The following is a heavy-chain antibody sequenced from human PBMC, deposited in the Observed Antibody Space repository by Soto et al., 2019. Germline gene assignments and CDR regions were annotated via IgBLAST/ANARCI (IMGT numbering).Heavy chain of an antibody. J-gene: IGHJ2*01. Sequence: EVQLVESRGGLVQPGGSLRLSCAASGFTFSSYWMSWVRQAPGKGLEWVANIKQDGSEKYYVDSVKGRFTISRDNAKNSLYLQMNSLRAEDTAVYYCARDIGIAVAGLDHWYFDLWGRGTLVTVSS. CDR2: IKQDGSEK. V-gene: IGHV3-7*01. CDR3: ARDIGIAVAGLDHWYFDL. D-gene: IGHD6-19*01. CDR1: GFTFSSYW.